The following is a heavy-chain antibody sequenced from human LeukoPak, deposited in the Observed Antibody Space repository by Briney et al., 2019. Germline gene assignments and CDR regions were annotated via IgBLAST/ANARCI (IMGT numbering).Heavy chain of an antibody. CDR3: ARDRSKFGY. V-gene: IGHV3-7*01. Sequence: GGCLRLSCAASGFTFSNYWMTWVRQAPGKGLEWVANIEQDGIEKYYVDSVKGRFTISRDNAKNSLFLQMDSLRVEDTAVYYCARDRSKFGYWGQGILATVSS. J-gene: IGHJ4*02. CDR2: IEQDGIEK. D-gene: IGHD3-16*01. CDR1: GFTFSNYW.